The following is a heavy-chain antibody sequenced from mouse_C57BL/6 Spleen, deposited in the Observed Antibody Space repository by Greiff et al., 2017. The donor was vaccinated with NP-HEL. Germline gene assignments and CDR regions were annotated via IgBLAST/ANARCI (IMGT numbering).Heavy chain of an antibody. D-gene: IGHD6-1*01. CDR1: GFTFTDYY. Sequence: EVQLQESGGGLVQPGGSLSLSCAASGFTFTDYYMSWVRQPPGKALEWLGFIRNKANGYTTEYSASVKGRFTISRDNSQSILYLQMNALRAEDSATYYCARYIPNLYAMDYWGQGTSVTVSS. J-gene: IGHJ4*01. CDR2: IRNKANGYTT. CDR3: ARYIPNLYAMDY. V-gene: IGHV7-3*01.